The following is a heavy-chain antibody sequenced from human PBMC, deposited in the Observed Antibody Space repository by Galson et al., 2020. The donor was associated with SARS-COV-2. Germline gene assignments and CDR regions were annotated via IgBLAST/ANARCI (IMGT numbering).Heavy chain of an antibody. Sequence: GGSLRLSCAASGFTFSEYSMNWVRQAPGKGLEWVSYISSTSNTIYYADSVQGRFTISRDNAKKSVYLQMNNLRDEDTAVYYCARLVVSYQFCDYWGQGTLATVSS. J-gene: IGHJ4*02. V-gene: IGHV3-48*02. CDR3: ARLVVSYQFCDY. CDR2: ISSTSNTI. D-gene: IGHD1-26*01. CDR1: GFTFSEYS.